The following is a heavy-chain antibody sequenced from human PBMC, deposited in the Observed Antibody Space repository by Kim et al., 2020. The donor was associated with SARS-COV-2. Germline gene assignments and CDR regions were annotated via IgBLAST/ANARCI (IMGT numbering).Heavy chain of an antibody. Sequence: SETLSLTCVVYSGSINSSYWYSVVRQYPAMRLEWSGEIYQSRMTNYNPSLKSRITMSADTPNNQFSLKVNSGPASDTAVYYCARDTGGTNYGIDVWGQGPTVTVSS. CDR1: SGSINSSYW. CDR3: ARDTGGTNYGIDV. CDR2: IYQSRMT. J-gene: IGHJ6*02. V-gene: IGHV4-4*02. D-gene: IGHD3-16*01.